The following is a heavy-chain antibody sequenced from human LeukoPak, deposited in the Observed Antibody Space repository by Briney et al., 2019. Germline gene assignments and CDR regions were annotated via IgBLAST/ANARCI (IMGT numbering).Heavy chain of an antibody. V-gene: IGHV3-23*01. CDR3: AKGNSYDSSGLPFDY. J-gene: IGHJ4*02. D-gene: IGHD3-22*01. CDR1: GFTFSSYA. Sequence: GGSLRLSCAASGFTFSSYAMSWVRQAPGKGLEWVSAISGSGGSTYYADSVKGRFTIPRDNSKNTLYLQMNSLRAEDTALYYCAKGNSYDSSGLPFDYWGQGTLVTVSS. CDR2: ISGSGGST.